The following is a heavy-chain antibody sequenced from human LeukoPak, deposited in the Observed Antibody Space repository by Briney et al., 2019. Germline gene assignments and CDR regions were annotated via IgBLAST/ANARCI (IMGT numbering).Heavy chain of an antibody. CDR1: GYTFTSYG. D-gene: IGHD2-2*01. CDR3: ARYCSSTSCSIYNWFDP. J-gene: IGHJ5*02. Sequence: ASVKVSCKASGYTFTSYGISWVRQAPGQGLEWMGWISAYNGNTNYAQKFQGRVTMTRDTSISTAYMELSRLRSDDTAVYYCARYCSSTSCSIYNWFDPWGQGTLVTVSS. CDR2: ISAYNGNT. V-gene: IGHV1-18*01.